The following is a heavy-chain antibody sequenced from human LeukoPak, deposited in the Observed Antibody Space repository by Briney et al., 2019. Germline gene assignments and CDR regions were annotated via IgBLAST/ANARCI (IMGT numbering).Heavy chain of an antibody. Sequence: SETLSLTCTVSGGSISSYYWSWIRQPAGKGLEWIGRIYTSGSTNYNPSLKSRVTMSVDTSKNQFSLKLSSVTAADTAVYYCVSSGWEYHFDYWGQGTLVTVSS. CDR2: IYTSGST. V-gene: IGHV4-4*07. CDR3: VSSGWEYHFDY. D-gene: IGHD6-19*01. J-gene: IGHJ4*02. CDR1: GGSISSYY.